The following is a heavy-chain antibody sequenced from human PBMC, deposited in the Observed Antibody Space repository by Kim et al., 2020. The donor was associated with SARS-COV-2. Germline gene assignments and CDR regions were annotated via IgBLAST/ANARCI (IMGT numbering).Heavy chain of an antibody. CDR3: ARWGFIVGAINSAFDI. Sequence: KFQGRVTMTRDTSISTAYMELSRLRSDDTAVYYCARWGFIVGAINSAFDIWGQGTMVTVSS. D-gene: IGHD1-26*01. J-gene: IGHJ3*02. V-gene: IGHV1-2*02.